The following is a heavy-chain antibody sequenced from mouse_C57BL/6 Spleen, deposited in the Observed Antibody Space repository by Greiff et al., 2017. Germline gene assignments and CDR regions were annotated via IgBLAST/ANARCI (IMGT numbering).Heavy chain of an antibody. Sequence: QVQLQQPGAELVKPGASVKVSCKASGYTFTSYWMHWVKQRPGQGLEWIGRIHPSASDTNYNQKFKGKATLTVDKSSSTADMQLSSLTSEDSAVYYCAIGDDCYCSGFAYWGQGTLVTVSA. CDR2: IHPSASDT. V-gene: IGHV1-74*01. CDR1: GYTFTSYW. D-gene: IGHD2-3*01. J-gene: IGHJ3*01. CDR3: AIGDDCYCSGFAY.